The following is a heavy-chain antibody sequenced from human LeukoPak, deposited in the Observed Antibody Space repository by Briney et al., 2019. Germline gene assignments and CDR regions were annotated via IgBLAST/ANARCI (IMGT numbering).Heavy chain of an antibody. J-gene: IGHJ4*02. D-gene: IGHD3-10*01. V-gene: IGHV1-2*02. CDR3: ARGDPGFGEFYDY. CDR2: INPNSGGT. Sequence: GASVKVSCKASGYTFTGYYMHWVRQAPGQGLEWMGWINPNSGGTNYAQKLQGRVTMTTDTSTSTAYMELRSLRSDDTAVYYCARGDPGFGEFYDYWGQGTLVTVSS. CDR1: GYTFTGYY.